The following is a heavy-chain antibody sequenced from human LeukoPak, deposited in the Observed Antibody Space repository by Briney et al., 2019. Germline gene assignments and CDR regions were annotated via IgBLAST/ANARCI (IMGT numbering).Heavy chain of an antibody. CDR2: SCYTGSP. V-gene: IGHV4-31*03. J-gene: IGHJ4*02. CDR1: GGTLTSGRYY. Sequence: PSQTLSLTCSVSGGTLTSGRYYWPWLRQYPETGREWLGYSCYTGSPHYKPSLKSRAPISLNQSKNQFSLNLTSAAAADTAVYYCARATYDLLTGYYIDSWGERTLVTASS. CDR3: ARATYDLLTGYYIDS. D-gene: IGHD3-9*01.